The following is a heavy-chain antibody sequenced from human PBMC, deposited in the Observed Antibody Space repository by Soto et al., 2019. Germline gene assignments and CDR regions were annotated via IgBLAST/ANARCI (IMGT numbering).Heavy chain of an antibody. CDR2: IDPSDSYT. D-gene: IGHD6-19*01. CDR1: GYSFTSYW. J-gene: IGHJ6*02. CDR3: ARQEESSCWPGYYYYGMDV. V-gene: IGHV5-10-1*01. Sequence: GESLKISCKGSGYSFTSYWISWVRQMPGKGLEWMGRIDPSDSYTNYSPSFQGHVTISADKSISTAYLQWSSLKASDTAMYYCARQEESSCWPGYYYYGMDVWGQGTTVTVSS.